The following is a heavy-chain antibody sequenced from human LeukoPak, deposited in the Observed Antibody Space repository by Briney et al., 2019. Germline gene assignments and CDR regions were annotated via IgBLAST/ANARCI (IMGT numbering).Heavy chain of an antibody. J-gene: IGHJ4*02. D-gene: IGHD3-10*01. CDR1: GFTFSSYS. CDR3: ARDLRAYGSGSNFDY. CDR2: ISRNGAAT. Sequence: PGGSLRLSCAASGFTFSSYSMNWVRQAPGKGLEWVSLISRNGAATKYADSVRGRFTISRDNAKNSLYLQMNSLRAEDTAVYYCARDLRAYGSGSNFDYWGQGTLVTVSS. V-gene: IGHV3-48*04.